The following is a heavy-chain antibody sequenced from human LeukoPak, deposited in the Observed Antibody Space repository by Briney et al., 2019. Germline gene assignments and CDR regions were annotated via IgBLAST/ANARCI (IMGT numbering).Heavy chain of an antibody. D-gene: IGHD2-15*01. Sequence: GGSLRLSCAASGFSFSAYWMTWVRQAPGTGLEWVANINPAGSETYYVDPVKGRFSTSRDNAKNLVYLQMNSLRAEDTAVYHCARFGYVAAVDVWGQGTPVTVSS. V-gene: IGHV3-7*01. J-gene: IGHJ4*02. CDR3: ARFGYVAAVDV. CDR1: GFSFSAYW. CDR2: INPAGSET.